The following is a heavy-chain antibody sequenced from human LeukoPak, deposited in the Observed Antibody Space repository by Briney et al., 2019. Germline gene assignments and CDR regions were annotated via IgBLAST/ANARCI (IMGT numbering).Heavy chain of an antibody. V-gene: IGHV4-39*01. CDR3: ARHEPRNSPFDY. Sequence: SETLSLTCAVSGASISRSTYYWGWTRQTPGKGLEWIASIYYTGTIVYNPSLESRVTMSVDMSKNHFSLKLRSVTAADTAVYYCARHEPRNSPFDYWSQGTLVTVSS. CDR2: IYYTGTI. J-gene: IGHJ4*02. CDR1: GASISRSTYY. D-gene: IGHD1-14*01.